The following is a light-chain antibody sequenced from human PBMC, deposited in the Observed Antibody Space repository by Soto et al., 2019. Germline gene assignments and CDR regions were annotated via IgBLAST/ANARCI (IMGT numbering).Light chain of an antibody. CDR3: CSYAGSSTPLI. J-gene: IGLJ1*01. V-gene: IGLV2-23*02. Sequence: QSVLTQPASVSGSPGQSITISCTGTSSDVGSYSLVSWYQQHPGKAPKLMIYEVSKRPSGVSNRFSGSKSGNTASLTISGLQAEDEADYYCCSYAGSSTPLIFGTGTKVT. CDR2: EVS. CDR1: SSDVGSYSL.